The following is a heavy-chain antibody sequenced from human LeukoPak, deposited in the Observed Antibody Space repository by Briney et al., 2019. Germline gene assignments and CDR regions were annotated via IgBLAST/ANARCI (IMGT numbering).Heavy chain of an antibody. J-gene: IGHJ6*03. CDR1: GFTFSSYW. V-gene: IGHV3-74*01. Sequence: GGSLRLSCAASGFTFSSYWMHWVRQAPGKGLVWVSRINSDGSSTSYADSVKGRFTISRDNAKNTLYLQMNSLRAEDTAVYYCARGPDYYYYYYMDVWGKGTRSPSP. CDR3: ARGPDYYYYYYMDV. CDR2: INSDGSST.